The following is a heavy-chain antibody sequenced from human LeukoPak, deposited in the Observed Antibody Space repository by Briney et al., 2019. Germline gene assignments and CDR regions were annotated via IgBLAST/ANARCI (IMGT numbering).Heavy chain of an antibody. V-gene: IGHV4-31*03. D-gene: IGHD6-13*01. CDR1: GGSISSGGYY. J-gene: IGHJ5*02. Sequence: SETLSLTCTVSGGSISSGGYYWSWIRQHPGKGLEWIGYIYYSGSTYYNPSLKSRVTISVDTSKNQFSLKLSSVTAADTAVYYCARGIISSPRSYNWFDPWGQGTLVTVSS. CDR3: ARGIISSPRSYNWFDP. CDR2: IYYSGST.